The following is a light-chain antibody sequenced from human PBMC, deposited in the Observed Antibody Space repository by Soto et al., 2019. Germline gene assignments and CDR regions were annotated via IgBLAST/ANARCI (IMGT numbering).Light chain of an antibody. CDR2: DAS. Sequence: EIVLTQSPATLSLSPGERATLSCRASQSVSSYLAWYQQKPGQAPRLLIYDASNRATGIPARFSGSGSGTDFTFIISSLEPEDFAVYYCQQRSNWPPFTFGPGTKVDIK. CDR3: QQRSNWPPFT. V-gene: IGKV3-11*01. J-gene: IGKJ3*01. CDR1: QSVSSY.